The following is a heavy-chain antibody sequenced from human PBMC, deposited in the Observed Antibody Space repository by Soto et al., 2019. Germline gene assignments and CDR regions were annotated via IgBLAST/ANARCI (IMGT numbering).Heavy chain of an antibody. CDR3: ARGYDDYNLYYGMDV. CDR2: INAGNGNT. V-gene: IGHV1-3*01. J-gene: IGHJ6*02. Sequence: GASVKVSCKASGYTFTSYAMHWVRQAPGQRLEWMGWINAGNGNTKYSQKFQGRVTITRDTSASTAYMELSSLRSEDTAVYYCARGYDDYNLYYGMDVWGQGTTVTVSS. CDR1: GYTFTSYA. D-gene: IGHD4-4*01.